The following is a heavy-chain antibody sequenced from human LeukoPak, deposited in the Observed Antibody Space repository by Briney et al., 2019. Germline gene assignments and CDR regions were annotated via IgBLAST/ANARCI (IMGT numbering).Heavy chain of an antibody. CDR1: GFTFSSYS. D-gene: IGHD6-19*01. J-gene: IGHJ3*02. CDR2: ISSSSSYI. V-gene: IGHV3-21*01. CDR3: ARTMAVAGSKDRLAFDI. Sequence: GGSLRLSCAASGFTFSSYSMNWVRQAPGKGLEWVSSISSSSSYIYYADSVKGRFTISRDNAKNSLYLQMNSLRAEDTAVYYCARTMAVAGSKDRLAFDIWGQGTMVTVSS.